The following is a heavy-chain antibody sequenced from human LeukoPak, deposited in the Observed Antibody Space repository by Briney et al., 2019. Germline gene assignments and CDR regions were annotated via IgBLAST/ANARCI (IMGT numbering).Heavy chain of an antibody. CDR2: IYYSGST. Sequence: PSETLSLTCTVSGGSISSYYWSWIRQPPGKGLKWIGYIYYSGSTNYNPSLKSRVTISVDTSKNQFSLKLSSVTAADTAVYYCARGGSSWSALFDYWGQGTLVTVSS. V-gene: IGHV4-59*01. J-gene: IGHJ4*02. D-gene: IGHD6-13*01. CDR3: ARGGSSWSALFDY. CDR1: GGSISSYY.